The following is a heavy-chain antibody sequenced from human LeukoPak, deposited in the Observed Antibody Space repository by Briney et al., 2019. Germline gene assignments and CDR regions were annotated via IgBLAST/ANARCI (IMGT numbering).Heavy chain of an antibody. CDR3: AGDKGSDLGIPPYYYMDV. J-gene: IGHJ6*03. CDR1: GFTFSSYS. Sequence: KPGGSLRLSCAASGFTFSSYSMNWVRQAPGKGLEWVSSISSSSSYIYYADSVKGRFTISRDNAKNSLYLQMNSLRAEDTAVYYCAGDKGSDLGIPPYYYMDVWGKGTTVTVSS. CDR2: ISSSSSYI. V-gene: IGHV3-21*01. D-gene: IGHD1-14*01.